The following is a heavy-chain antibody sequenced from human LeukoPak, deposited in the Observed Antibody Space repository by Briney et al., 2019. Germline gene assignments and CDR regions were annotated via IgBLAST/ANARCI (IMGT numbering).Heavy chain of an antibody. J-gene: IGHJ5*02. CDR2: IYFNGGST. D-gene: IGHD1-1*01. CDR3: ARPVYNSWDWFDP. V-gene: IGHV4-39*01. Sequence: SETLSLTCTVTGDSITSGAYYWGWIRQAPGKGLEWIGSIYFNGGSTYYNPSLKSRATISIDASNNQFSLNLRSLTAADTAVYYCARPVYNSWDWFDPWGPGTLVTVSS. CDR1: GDSITSGAYY.